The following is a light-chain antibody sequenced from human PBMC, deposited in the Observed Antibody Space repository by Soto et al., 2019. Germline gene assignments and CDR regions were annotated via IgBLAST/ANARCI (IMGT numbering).Light chain of an antibody. J-gene: IGKJ1*01. Sequence: DIQMAQSPSTLSASVGARVTITCRASQSVSSWLAWYQQKPGKAPKLLIYKASTLESGVPSRFSGSGSGTEFTLTISSLQPDDFATYYCHQYNSYLWTFGQGTKVDIK. CDR2: KAS. CDR3: HQYNSYLWT. V-gene: IGKV1-5*03. CDR1: QSVSSW.